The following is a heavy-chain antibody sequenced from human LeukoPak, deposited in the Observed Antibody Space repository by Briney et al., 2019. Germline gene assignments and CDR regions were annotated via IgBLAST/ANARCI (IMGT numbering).Heavy chain of an antibody. J-gene: IGHJ4*02. V-gene: IGHV1-69*04. Sequence: SVKVSCKASGGTFSSYAISWVRQAPGQGLEWMGRIIPILGIANYAQKFQGRVTITADKSTSTAYMELSSLRSEDTAVYYCARNLYYDSSGYYSFDYWGQGTLVTVSS. CDR2: IIPILGIA. D-gene: IGHD3-22*01. CDR1: GGTFSSYA. CDR3: ARNLYYDSSGYYSFDY.